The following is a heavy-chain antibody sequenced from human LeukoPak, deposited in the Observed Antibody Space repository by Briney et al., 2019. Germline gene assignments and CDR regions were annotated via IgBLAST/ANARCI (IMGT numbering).Heavy chain of an antibody. J-gene: IGHJ4*02. CDR2: IKFDGSEK. CDR1: GFTFSSYA. CDR3: AKEAPLRWVGY. Sequence: GGSLRLSCAASGFTFSSYALSWVRQAPGKGLEGVANIKFDGSEKFYVDSVKGRFTISRDNAKNSPYLQMNSLRAEDTAVYYCAKEAPLRWVGYWGQGTLVTVSS. D-gene: IGHD4-23*01. V-gene: IGHV3-7*03.